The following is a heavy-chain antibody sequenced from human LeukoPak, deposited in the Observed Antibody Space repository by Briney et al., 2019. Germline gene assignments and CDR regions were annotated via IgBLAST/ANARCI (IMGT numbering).Heavy chain of an antibody. Sequence: GGSLRLSCVASGFTFSSYAMSWVRQAPGKGLEWVSAISGSGGSTYYADSVKGRFTISRDNSKNTLYLQMNSLRAEDTAVYYCAKHLLIYVYYFDYWGPGTLVTVSS. CDR1: GFTFSSYA. CDR2: ISGSGGST. D-gene: IGHD2-15*01. V-gene: IGHV3-23*01. J-gene: IGHJ4*02. CDR3: AKHLLIYVYYFDY.